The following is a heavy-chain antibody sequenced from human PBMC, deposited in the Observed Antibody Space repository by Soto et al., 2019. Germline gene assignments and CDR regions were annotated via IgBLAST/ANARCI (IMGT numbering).Heavy chain of an antibody. D-gene: IGHD6-19*01. CDR3: ARTDKFTSQSSGWANRFDC. V-gene: IGHV3-23*01. CDR1: GFTFTNYA. CDR2: IIATGGT. J-gene: IGHJ4*02. Sequence: EVQLLESGGGLVQPGGSLRLSCAASGFTFTNYAMTWVRQAPERGLEWVSTIIATGGTFYGDTVKGRFTISRDNSRSTLYLQMNSLRADDAAIYYCARTDKFTSQSSGWANRFDCWGQGTLVTVSS.